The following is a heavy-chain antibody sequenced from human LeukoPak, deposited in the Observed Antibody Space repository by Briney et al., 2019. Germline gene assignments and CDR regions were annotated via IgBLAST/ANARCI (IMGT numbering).Heavy chain of an antibody. Sequence: ASVKVSCKASGGTFSSYAISWVRQAPGQGLEWMGGIIPIFGTANYAQKFQGRVTITADESTSTAYMELSILRSEDTAVYYCASTQAYYDFWSGYSPLTDWGQGTLVTVSS. V-gene: IGHV1-69*13. CDR1: GGTFSSYA. D-gene: IGHD3-3*01. CDR3: ASTQAYYDFWSGYSPLTD. CDR2: IIPIFGTA. J-gene: IGHJ4*02.